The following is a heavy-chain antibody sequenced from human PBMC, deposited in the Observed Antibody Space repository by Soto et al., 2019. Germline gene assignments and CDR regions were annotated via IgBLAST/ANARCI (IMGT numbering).Heavy chain of an antibody. CDR2: LGAARDP. J-gene: IGHJ6*02. CDR3: ARAYLGRLPIRADYYSAMDV. D-gene: IGHD1-26*01. Sequence: EVQLVESGGGSVQPGESLRLSCAASGFSFRDYDMHWVRQRKGKGLEWVSALGAARDPYYVGSVKGRFSISRDNAQNSLFLQMKILRVDDTAAYFCARAYLGRLPIRADYYSAMDVWCRWTTVSVSS. V-gene: IGHV3-13*05. CDR1: GFSFRDYD.